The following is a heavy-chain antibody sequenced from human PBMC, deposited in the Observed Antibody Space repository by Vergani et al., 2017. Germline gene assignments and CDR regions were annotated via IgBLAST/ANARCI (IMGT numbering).Heavy chain of an antibody. CDR2: ISAYNGNT. Sequence: QVQLVQSGAEVKKPGASVKVSCKASGYTFSTYGISWVRQAPGQGLGWMGWISAYNGNTNYPEKFQGRLTMTTDTSTRTAYMELSSLRSEDTAVYYCARGRPKVVSSSWYDAFDIWGQGTMVTVSS. V-gene: IGHV1-18*01. D-gene: IGHD6-13*01. J-gene: IGHJ3*02. CDR3: ARGRPKVVSSSWYDAFDI. CDR1: GYTFSTYG.